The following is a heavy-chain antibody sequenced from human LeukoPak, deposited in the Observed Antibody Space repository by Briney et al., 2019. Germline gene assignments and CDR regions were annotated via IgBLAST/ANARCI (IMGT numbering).Heavy chain of an antibody. J-gene: IGHJ4*02. D-gene: IGHD3-3*01. CDR2: ISAYNGNT. V-gene: IGHV1-18*01. Sequence: ASVKVSCKASGYTFTSYGISWVRQAPGQGLEWMGWISAYNGNTNYAQKLQGRVTMTTDTSTSTAYMELRSLRSDDTAVYYCANDRLTIFGVVTLYYFDYWGQGTLVTVSS. CDR1: GYTFTSYG. CDR3: ANDRLTIFGVVTLYYFDY.